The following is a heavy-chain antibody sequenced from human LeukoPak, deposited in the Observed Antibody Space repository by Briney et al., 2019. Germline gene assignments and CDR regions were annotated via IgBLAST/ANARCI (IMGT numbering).Heavy chain of an antibody. CDR2: FDPEDGET. CDR1: GYTLTELS. Sequence: ASVKVSCKVSGYTLTELSMHWVRQAPGKGLEWMGGFDPEDGETIYAQKFQGRVTMTRDTSISTAYMELSRLRSDDTAVYYCARDLGYYGSGSYRPFDYWGQGTLVTVSS. V-gene: IGHV1-24*01. CDR3: ARDLGYYGSGSYRPFDY. D-gene: IGHD3-10*01. J-gene: IGHJ4*02.